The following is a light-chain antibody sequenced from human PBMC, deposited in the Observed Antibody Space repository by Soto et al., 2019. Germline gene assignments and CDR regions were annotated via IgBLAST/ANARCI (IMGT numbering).Light chain of an antibody. CDR1: SSDVGGYNY. J-gene: IGLJ2*01. CDR3: SSYTSSSTLVV. V-gene: IGLV2-14*01. CDR2: EVS. Sequence: QSALTQPASVSGSPGQSITISCTGTSSDVGGYNYVSWYQQHPGKATKLMIYEVSNRPSGVSNRFSASKSGNTASLTISGLQAEDEADYYCSSYTSSSTLVVFGGGTKVTVL.